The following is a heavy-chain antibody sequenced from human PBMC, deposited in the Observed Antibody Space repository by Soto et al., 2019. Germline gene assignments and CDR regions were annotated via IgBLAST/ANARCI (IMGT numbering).Heavy chain of an antibody. CDR1: GFTFSAYW. CDR2: ISDDGSTT. D-gene: IGHD1-1*01. CDR3: TGGPRVSSTGTGAH. J-gene: IGHJ4*02. V-gene: IGHV3-74*01. Sequence: GGSLRLSCEVSGFTFSAYWMHWVRQVPGKGLIWVSRISDDGSTTTYADSVKGRFTISRDNAKNTLYLQMNSLRADDTGLYYCTGGPRVSSTGTGAHWRQGTLVTVSS.